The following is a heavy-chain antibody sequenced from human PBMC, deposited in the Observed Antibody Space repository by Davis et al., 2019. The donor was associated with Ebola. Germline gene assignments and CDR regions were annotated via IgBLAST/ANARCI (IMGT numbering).Heavy chain of an antibody. Sequence: PGGSLRLSCAASGFTFDDYAMHWVRQAPGKGLAWASVISWNSDNIDYADSVKGRFTISRDNAKNSLYLQMNSLRPEDTALYYCAKDTSAGARHYVMDVWGPGTTVTVSS. CDR1: GFTFDDYA. CDR3: AKDTSAGARHYVMDV. J-gene: IGHJ6*02. CDR2: ISWNSDNI. D-gene: IGHD1-26*01. V-gene: IGHV3-9*01.